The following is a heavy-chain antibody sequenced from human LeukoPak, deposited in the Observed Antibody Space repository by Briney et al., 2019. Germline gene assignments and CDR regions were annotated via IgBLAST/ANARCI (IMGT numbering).Heavy chain of an antibody. CDR3: GGVDTAMVPGDLVYYYYMDV. D-gene: IGHD5-18*01. J-gene: IGHJ6*03. Sequence: SVKVSCKASGGTFSSYAISWVRQAPGQGLEWMGGIIPIFGTANYAQKFRGRVTITADESTSTAYMELSSLRSEDTAVYYCGGVDTAMVPGDLVYYYYMDVWGKGTTVTVSS. CDR2: IIPIFGTA. V-gene: IGHV1-69*01. CDR1: GGTFSSYA.